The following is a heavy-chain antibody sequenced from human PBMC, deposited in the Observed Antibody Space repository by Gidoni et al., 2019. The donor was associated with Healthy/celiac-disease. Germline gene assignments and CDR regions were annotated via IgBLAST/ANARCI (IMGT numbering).Heavy chain of an antibody. D-gene: IGHD4-17*01. J-gene: IGHJ4*02. CDR1: GFTFSRYA. Sequence: EVQLLESGGGLVQPGGSLRLSCAASGFTFSRYAMSWVRQAPGKGLEWVSAISGSGGSTYYADSVKGRFTISRDNSKNTLYLQMNSLRAEDTAVYYCAKISTVTTGFDYWGQGTLVTVSS. V-gene: IGHV3-23*01. CDR3: AKISTVTTGFDY. CDR2: ISGSGGST.